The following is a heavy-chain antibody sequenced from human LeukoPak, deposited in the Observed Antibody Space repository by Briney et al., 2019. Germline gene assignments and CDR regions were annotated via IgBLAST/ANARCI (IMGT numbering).Heavy chain of an antibody. D-gene: IGHD2-2*01. CDR3: ARGHIVVVPAALSP. J-gene: IGHJ5*02. Sequence: GASVKVSCKASGYTFTSYGISWVRQAPGQGLEWMGWISAYNGNTNYAQKLQGRVTMTTDTSTSTAYRELRSLRSDDTAVYYCARGHIVVVPAALSPWGQGTLVTVSS. V-gene: IGHV1-18*01. CDR2: ISAYNGNT. CDR1: GYTFTSYG.